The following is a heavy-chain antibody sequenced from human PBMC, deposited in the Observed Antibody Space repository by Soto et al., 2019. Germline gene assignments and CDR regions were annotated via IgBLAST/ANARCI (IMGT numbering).Heavy chain of an antibody. V-gene: IGHV3-7*03. CDR1: GFTFSDYW. Sequence: PGGSLRLSCAASGFTFSDYWMNWVRQAPGKGLEWVANIKQDGSEKNYVDSVKGRFTISRDNAKNSLYLQMNSLRADDKAVYYCAEWGSWGQGTLVTVSS. CDR2: IKQDGSEK. CDR3: AEWGS. D-gene: IGHD1-26*01. J-gene: IGHJ4*02.